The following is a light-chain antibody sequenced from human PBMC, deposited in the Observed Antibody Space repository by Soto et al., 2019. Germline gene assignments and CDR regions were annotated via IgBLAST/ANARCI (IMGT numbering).Light chain of an antibody. V-gene: IGLV2-23*02. CDR2: EVS. J-gene: IGLJ1*01. Sequence: QSALAQPASVSGSPGQSITISCSGTSSDIGYYNYVSWYQQHPGKAPKLVLYEVSNRPSGISNRFSGSKSGNTASLTISGLQAEDEADYYCCSSAPSRTFVFGTGTKLTVL. CDR3: CSSAPSRTFV. CDR1: SSDIGYYNY.